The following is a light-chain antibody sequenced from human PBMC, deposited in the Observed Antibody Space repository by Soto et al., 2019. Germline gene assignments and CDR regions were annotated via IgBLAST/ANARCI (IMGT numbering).Light chain of an antibody. Sequence: EIVLTQSPATLSLSPWGRATLSCRASQSISDTLAWYQQRPGQAPRFLIYSASSRAPAFPARFSGSGSGTDFTLTISSLQSEDSAVYYCQQYNNWPWTFGQGTKVDIK. CDR3: QQYNNWPWT. CDR2: SAS. CDR1: QSISDT. V-gene: IGKV3-15*01. J-gene: IGKJ1*01.